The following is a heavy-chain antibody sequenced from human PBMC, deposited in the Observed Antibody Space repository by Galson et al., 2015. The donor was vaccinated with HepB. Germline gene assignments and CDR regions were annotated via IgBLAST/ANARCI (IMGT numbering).Heavy chain of an antibody. D-gene: IGHD2-2*01. Sequence: SVKVSCKASGYTFTSYGISWVRQAPGQGLEWMGWISAYNGNTNYAQKLQGRVTMTTDTSTSTAYMELRSLRSDDTAVYYCARALYCSSTSCYPYFDYWGQGTLVTVSS. CDR3: ARALYCSSTSCYPYFDY. V-gene: IGHV1-18*04. J-gene: IGHJ4*02. CDR1: GYTFTSYG. CDR2: ISAYNGNT.